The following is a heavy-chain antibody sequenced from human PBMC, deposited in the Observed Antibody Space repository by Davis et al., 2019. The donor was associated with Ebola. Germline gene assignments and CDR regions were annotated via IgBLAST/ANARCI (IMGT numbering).Heavy chain of an antibody. CDR3: ARAHIVGSPEVGFDY. Sequence: AASVKVSCKASGYTFTSYGISWVRQAPGQGLEWMGWISAYNGNTNYAQKLQGRVTMTTDTSASTAYMELRSLRSDDTAVYYCARAHIVGSPEVGFDYWGQGTLVTVSS. CDR1: GYTFTSYG. J-gene: IGHJ4*02. CDR2: ISAYNGNT. V-gene: IGHV1-18*01. D-gene: IGHD1-26*01.